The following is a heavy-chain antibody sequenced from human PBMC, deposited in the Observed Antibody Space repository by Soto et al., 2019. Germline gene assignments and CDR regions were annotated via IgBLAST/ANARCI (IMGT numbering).Heavy chain of an antibody. CDR1: GFTFTSSA. D-gene: IGHD6-13*01. CDR3: AAAAPSYSSSWYGGYFDY. Sequence: GASVKVSCKASGFTFTSSAVQWVRQARGQRLEWIGWIVVGSGNTNYAQKFQERVTITRDMSTSTAYMELSSLRSEDTAVYYCAAAAPSYSSSWYGGYFDYWGQGTLVTSPQ. J-gene: IGHJ4*02. V-gene: IGHV1-58*01. CDR2: IVVGSGNT.